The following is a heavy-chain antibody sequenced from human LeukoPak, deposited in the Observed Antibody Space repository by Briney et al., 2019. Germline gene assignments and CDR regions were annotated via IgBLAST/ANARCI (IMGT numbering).Heavy chain of an antibody. CDR2: IRSSGGTI. Sequence: PGGSLRLSCAASGFTFSYYSMNWVRQAPGKGLEWISYIRSSGGTIYYADSVKGRFTISRDDAKDSLYLQMNILRDEDTAVYYCARPNTRGEYGMDVWGQGTTVTVSS. J-gene: IGHJ6*02. D-gene: IGHD2-21*01. CDR3: ARPNTRGEYGMDV. CDR1: GFTFSYYS. V-gene: IGHV3-48*02.